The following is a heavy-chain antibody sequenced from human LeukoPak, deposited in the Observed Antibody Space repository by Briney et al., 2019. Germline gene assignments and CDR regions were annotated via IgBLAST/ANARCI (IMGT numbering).Heavy chain of an antibody. CDR1: GYTFTSYD. CDR2: IIPIFGTV. V-gene: IGHV1-69*13. Sequence: ASVKVSCKASGYTFTSYDLNWVRQAPGQGLEWMGGIIPIFGTVNNAQKFQGRVTITADESTSTAYMELSSLRSEDTAVYYCARGPRNSGSYHWGQGTLVTVSS. J-gene: IGHJ5*02. D-gene: IGHD1-26*01. CDR3: ARGPRNSGSYH.